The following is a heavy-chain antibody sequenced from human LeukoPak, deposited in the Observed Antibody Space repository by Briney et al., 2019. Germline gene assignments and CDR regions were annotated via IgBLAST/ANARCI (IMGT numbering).Heavy chain of an antibody. Sequence: ASVKVSCKASGYTFTSYGISWVRQAPGQGLEWMGWISAYNGNTNYAQKLQGRVTMTTDTSTSTAYMELRSLRSDGTAVYYCARDRADDSSGYYSAIWWNPHFDYWGQGTLVTVSS. D-gene: IGHD3-22*01. CDR2: ISAYNGNT. J-gene: IGHJ4*02. V-gene: IGHV1-18*01. CDR3: ARDRADDSSGYYSAIWWNPHFDY. CDR1: GYTFTSYG.